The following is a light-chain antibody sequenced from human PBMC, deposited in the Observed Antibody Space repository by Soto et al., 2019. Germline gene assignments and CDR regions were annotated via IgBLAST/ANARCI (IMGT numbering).Light chain of an antibody. V-gene: IGLV2-8*01. Sequence: QSALTQPPSASGSPGQSVTISCSGTSSDIGGYNYVSWYQQHPGKAPKLMIYDVNKRPSGVPDRFSGSKSGNMASLTVSGLQAEDEADYYCSSYAGSNNFVLFGGGTKVTVL. CDR1: SSDIGGYNY. CDR3: SSYAGSNNFVL. J-gene: IGLJ2*01. CDR2: DVN.